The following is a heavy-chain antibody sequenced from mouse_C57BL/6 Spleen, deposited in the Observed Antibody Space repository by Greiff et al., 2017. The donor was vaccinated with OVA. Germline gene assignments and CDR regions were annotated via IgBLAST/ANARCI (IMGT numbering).Heavy chain of an antibody. CDR1: GYSITSGYY. J-gene: IGHJ3*01. CDR3: ARDGGA. Sequence: DVQLQESGPGLVKPSQSLSLTCSVTGYSITSGYYWNWIRQFPGNKLEWMGYISYDGSNNYNPSLKNRISITRDTSKNQFFLKLKSVTTEDTATYYCARDGGAWGQGTLVTVSA. V-gene: IGHV3-6*01. CDR2: ISYDGSN.